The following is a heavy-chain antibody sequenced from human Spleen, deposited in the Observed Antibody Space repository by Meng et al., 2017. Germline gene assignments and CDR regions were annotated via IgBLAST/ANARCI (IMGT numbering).Heavy chain of an antibody. D-gene: IGHD6-25*01. CDR3: ARAGQRLRYSGMDV. V-gene: IGHV3-21*06. Sequence: GESLKISCAASGFTFSMHSLSWVRQAPGKGLEWFSSIGDSTRYIYYADSVRGRFTISRDNAKNTLYLQMSSLRAEDTAVYYCARAGQRLRYSGMDVWGQGTTVTVSS. CDR1: GFTFSMHS. J-gene: IGHJ6*02. CDR2: IGDSTRYI.